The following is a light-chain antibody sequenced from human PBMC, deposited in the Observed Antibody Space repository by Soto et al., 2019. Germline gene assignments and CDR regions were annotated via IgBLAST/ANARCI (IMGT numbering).Light chain of an antibody. CDR2: DVP. V-gene: IGLV2-14*03. CDR1: SSDVGGYNY. J-gene: IGLJ3*02. Sequence: QSAVTQPASVSGSPGQSITISCTGTSSDVGGYNYVSWYQQHPDKAPKLLIFDVPSRPSGISNRFSGSKSGNTASLTISGLQAADGADYYCSSYTTSGALVFGGGTKLTVL. CDR3: SSYTTSGALV.